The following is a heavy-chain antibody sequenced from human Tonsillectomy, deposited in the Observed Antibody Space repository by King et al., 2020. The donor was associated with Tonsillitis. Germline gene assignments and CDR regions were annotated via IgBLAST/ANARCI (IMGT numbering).Heavy chain of an antibody. Sequence: QVQLVESGGGVVQPGRSLRLSCAASGFTFSSYGMHWVRQAPDKGLEWVAVIWYDGSNTYYADSVKGRFTISRDNSKNTLYLQMNSLRAEDTAVYYCARDRSYDPLDYWGQGTLVTVSS. CDR2: IWYDGSNT. CDR1: GFTFSSYG. CDR3: ARDRSYDPLDY. V-gene: IGHV3-33*01. D-gene: IGHD1-1*01. J-gene: IGHJ4*02.